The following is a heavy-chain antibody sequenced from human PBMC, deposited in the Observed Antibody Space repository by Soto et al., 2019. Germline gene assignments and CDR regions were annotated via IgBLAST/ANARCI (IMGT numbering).Heavy chain of an antibody. Sequence: GGSLRLSCAASGLTFCNAWMNWVRQAPGKGLEWVGFIRSKAYGGTTVYAASVKGRFTISRDDSKSIAYLQMNSLKTEDTAVYYCTTNYYDSSGYDNWFDPWGQGTLVTVSS. CDR3: TTNYYDSSGYDNWFDP. CDR1: GLTFCNAW. V-gene: IGHV3-49*04. CDR2: IRSKAYGGTT. D-gene: IGHD3-22*01. J-gene: IGHJ5*02.